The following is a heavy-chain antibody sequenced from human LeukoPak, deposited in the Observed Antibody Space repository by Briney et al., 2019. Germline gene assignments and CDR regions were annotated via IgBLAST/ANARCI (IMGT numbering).Heavy chain of an antibody. V-gene: IGHV3-23*01. D-gene: IGHD3-9*01. J-gene: IGHJ4*02. CDR2: ITGSGGST. CDR1: GFIFSNYA. Sequence: GGSLRLSCAASGFIFSNYAMSWVRQAPGKGLEWVSAITGSGGSTYYADSVKGRFTISRDNSKNTLYLQMNSLRAEDTAVYYCAKWVDYDVLTGYYVSDYWGQGTLVTVCS. CDR3: AKWVDYDVLTGYYVSDY.